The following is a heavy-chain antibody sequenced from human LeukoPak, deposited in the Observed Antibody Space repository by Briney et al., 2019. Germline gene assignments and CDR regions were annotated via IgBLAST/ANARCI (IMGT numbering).Heavy chain of an antibody. Sequence: GGSLRLSCAASGFTFSNAWMSWVRQAPGKGLEWVSAISGSGGSTYYADSVKGRFTISRDNSKNTLYLQMNSLRAEDTAVYYCAKAHEESGYGGHFDYWGQGTLVTVSS. CDR1: GFTFSNAW. CDR3: AKAHEESGYGGHFDY. D-gene: IGHD4-23*01. V-gene: IGHV3-23*01. J-gene: IGHJ4*02. CDR2: ISGSGGST.